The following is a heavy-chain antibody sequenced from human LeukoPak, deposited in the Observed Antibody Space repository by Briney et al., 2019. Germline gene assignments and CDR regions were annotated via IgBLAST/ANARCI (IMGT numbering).Heavy chain of an antibody. CDR2: IYSSGST. Sequence: SETLSLTCTVPGGSISNYFWSWIRQPAGKGLEWIGRIYSSGSTDYNPSLKSRVTMSVDTSKNQFSLKLTSVTAADTAVYYCARYSSSSKFDYWGQGTLVTVSS. D-gene: IGHD6-6*01. CDR1: GGSISNYF. J-gene: IGHJ4*02. V-gene: IGHV4-4*07. CDR3: ARYSSSSKFDY.